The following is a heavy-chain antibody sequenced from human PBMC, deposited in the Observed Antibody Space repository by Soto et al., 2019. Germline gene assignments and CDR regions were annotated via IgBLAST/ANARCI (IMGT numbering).Heavy chain of an antibody. CDR1: GYTFTNNV. CDR3: AREVPYGYSRFDY. CDR2: VNAGNDNT. V-gene: IGHV1-3*01. D-gene: IGHD5-18*01. Sequence: QVHLVQSGAEVKKPGASVKVSCKTSGYTFTNNVIHWVRQAPGQRLEWMGWVNAGNDNTKWSREFQGRLTLTKDPSATTAYMELSSLPSEDTAIYFCAREVPYGYSRFDYWGQGPRVTVSS. J-gene: IGHJ4*02.